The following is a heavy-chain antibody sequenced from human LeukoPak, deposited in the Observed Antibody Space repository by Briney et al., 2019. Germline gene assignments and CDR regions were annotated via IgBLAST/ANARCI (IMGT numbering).Heavy chain of an antibody. CDR1: GDSISSGSYY. D-gene: IGHD3-9*01. Sequence: PSETLSLTCTVSGDSISSGSYYWSWIRQPAGKGLEWIGRIYTSGSTNYNPSLKSRVTISVDTSKNQFSLKLSSVTAADTAVYYCARALRDYDILTGLNPWGQGTLVTVSS. CDR2: IYTSGST. CDR3: ARALRDYDILTGLNP. V-gene: IGHV4-61*02. J-gene: IGHJ5*02.